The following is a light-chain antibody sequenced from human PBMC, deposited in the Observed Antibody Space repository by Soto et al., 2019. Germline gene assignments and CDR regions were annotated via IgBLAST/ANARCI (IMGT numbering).Light chain of an antibody. CDR3: QSAQNSVLV. CDR1: ALPNQY. Sequence: SYELTQPPSVSVSPGQTARITCSGYALPNQYAFWYQQKPGQAPILIIHKDTKRPSGIPGRFSGSTSGTTVTLTISGVQAEDEADYYCQSAQNSVLVFGGGTQLTVL. V-gene: IGLV3-25*02. J-gene: IGLJ3*02. CDR2: KDT.